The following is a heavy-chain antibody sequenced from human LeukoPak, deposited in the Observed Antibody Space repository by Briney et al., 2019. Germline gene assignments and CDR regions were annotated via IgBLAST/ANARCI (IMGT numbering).Heavy chain of an antibody. CDR3: ARQFGSSVREPFDY. CDR1: GGSISSSSYY. Sequence: SETLSLTCTVSGGSISSSSYYWGWIRQPPGKGLEWIGSIYYSGSTYYSPSLKSRVTISVDTSKNQFSLKLSSVTAADTSVYYCARQFGSSVREPFDYWGQGTLVTVSS. J-gene: IGHJ4*02. CDR2: IYYSGST. D-gene: IGHD3-10*01. V-gene: IGHV4-39*01.